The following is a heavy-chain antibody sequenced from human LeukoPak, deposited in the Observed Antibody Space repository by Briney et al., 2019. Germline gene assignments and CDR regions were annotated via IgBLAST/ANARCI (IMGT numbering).Heavy chain of an antibody. Sequence: GGSLRLSCAASGFTFSNGWMSWVRQAPRKGLEWVGQIKTESDGATTDYAAPVKGRFTISRDNAKNTLYLQMNSLRVEDTAVYYCARFSSGWSPSGFDHWGRGTLVTVSS. V-gene: IGHV3-15*05. CDR2: IKTESDGATT. J-gene: IGHJ4*02. D-gene: IGHD6-19*01. CDR3: ARFSSGWSPSGFDH. CDR1: GFTFSNGW.